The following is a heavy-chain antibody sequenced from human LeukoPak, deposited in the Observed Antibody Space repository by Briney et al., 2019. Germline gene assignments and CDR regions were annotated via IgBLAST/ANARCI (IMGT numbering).Heavy chain of an antibody. J-gene: IGHJ4*02. Sequence: SQTLSLTCTVSGGSISSGSYYWSWIRQPAGKGLEWIGRIYTSGSTNYNPSLKSRVTISVDTSKNQFSLKLSSVTAADTAVYYCARDGYSGNDGLWGQGSLVTVSS. CDR1: GGSISSGSYY. V-gene: IGHV4-61*02. CDR2: IYTSGST. D-gene: IGHD5-12*01. CDR3: ARDGYSGNDGL.